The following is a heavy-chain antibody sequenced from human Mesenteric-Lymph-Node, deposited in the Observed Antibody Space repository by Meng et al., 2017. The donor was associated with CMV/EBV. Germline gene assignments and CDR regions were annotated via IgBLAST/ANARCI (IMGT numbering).Heavy chain of an antibody. CDR3: ARTGGYPNWFDA. CDR1: GFTFGSRW. Sequence: ETLSLTCVVTGFTFGSRWMSWVRQSPVKGLEWVATIRDDGSQGFYVDSVKGRFTISRNNAKNSLYLEMNNLRVEDTAVYYCARTGGYPNWFDAWGQGSLVTVSS. J-gene: IGHJ5*02. CDR2: IRDDGSQG. V-gene: IGHV3-7*03. D-gene: IGHD2-15*01.